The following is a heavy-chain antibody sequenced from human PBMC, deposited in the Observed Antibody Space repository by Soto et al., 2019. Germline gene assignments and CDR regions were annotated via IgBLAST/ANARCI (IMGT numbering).Heavy chain of an antibody. CDR2: VYHNGNT. V-gene: IGHV4-59*01. J-gene: IGHJ4*02. CDR1: GASIDNYY. CDR3: ARENSGSPGDY. Sequence: SETLSLTYTVSGASIDNYYWSWIRQPPGEGLEWIAYVYHNGNTNYNPSLKSRVTISLDTSKNQFSLKLNSVTAADTAMYYCARENSGSPGDYWGQGILVTVSS. D-gene: IGHD3-10*01.